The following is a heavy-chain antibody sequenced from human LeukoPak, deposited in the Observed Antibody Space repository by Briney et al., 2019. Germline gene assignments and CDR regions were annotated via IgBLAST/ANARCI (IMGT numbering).Heavy chain of an antibody. CDR3: ARIYSGTYELAVDI. D-gene: IGHD2-2*01. V-gene: IGHV1-2*02. CDR2: INPNSGAT. Sequence: GASVNVSCNASGYTCTAYYMLWLRRAPGQGREWMGWINPNSGATNYAQKFQGRVALTRDTSTGTVYMELSRLTSDDTAVYYCARIYSGTYELAVDIWGQGTMVTVSS. J-gene: IGHJ3*02. CDR1: GYTCTAYY.